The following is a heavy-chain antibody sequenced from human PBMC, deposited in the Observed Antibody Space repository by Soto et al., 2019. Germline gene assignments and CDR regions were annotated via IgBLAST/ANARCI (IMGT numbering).Heavy chain of an antibody. D-gene: IGHD1-7*01. CDR3: AKDRRAGGNYGFYSDF. CDR2: SSATGAGT. Sequence: GGSLRLSCAASGFTFSSYGMTWVRQAPGEGLEWVSFSSATGAGTYYADSVKGRFTISRDNSKNTLYLQMTSLRADDTAVYYCAKDRRAGGNYGFYSDFWGQGALVTVSS. V-gene: IGHV3-23*01. J-gene: IGHJ4*02. CDR1: GFTFSSYG.